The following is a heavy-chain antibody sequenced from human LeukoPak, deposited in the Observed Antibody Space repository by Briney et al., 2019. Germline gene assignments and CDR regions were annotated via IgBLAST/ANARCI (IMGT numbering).Heavy chain of an antibody. CDR2: IYTSGST. J-gene: IGHJ6*04. CDR3: ARQGSWMDV. D-gene: IGHD2-15*01. V-gene: IGHV4-61*02. Sequence: PSETLSLTCTVSGGSISSGSYYWSWIRQPAGKGLEWIGRIYTSGSTNYNPSLKSRVTISVDTSKNQFSLKLSSVTAADTAVYYCARQGSWMDVWGKGTTVTVSS. CDR1: GGSISSGSYY.